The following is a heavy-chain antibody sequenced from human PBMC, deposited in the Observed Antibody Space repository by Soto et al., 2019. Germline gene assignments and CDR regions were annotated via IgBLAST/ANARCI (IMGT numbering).Heavy chain of an antibody. D-gene: IGHD2-2*02. CDR1: GFTFSSYA. V-gene: IGHV3-23*01. J-gene: IGHJ4*02. Sequence: GGPLRLSCAASGFTFSSYAMSWVRQAPGKGLEWVSAIRGSGGSTYYADSVKGRCTISRDNSKNTLYLQMNSLRAEDTAVYYFAKRSPYSNGWYTPIFVYWGQGTLVNVSS. CDR3: AKRSPYSNGWYTPIFVY. CDR2: IRGSGGST.